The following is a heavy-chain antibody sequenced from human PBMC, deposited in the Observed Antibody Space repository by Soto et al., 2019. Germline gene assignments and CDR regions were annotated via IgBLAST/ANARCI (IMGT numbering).Heavy chain of an antibody. CDR1: VFTFSSYG. Sequence: YLRLSCSPSVFTFSSYGMHCVRQAPGKGPVWVSRIETDGSRTTYADSVKGRFTISRDNAKNMMYLQMNSLRVEDTAVYYCVRDRPHNWFDPWGQGTLVTVSS. J-gene: IGHJ5*02. CDR2: IETDGSRT. D-gene: IGHD6-6*01. CDR3: VRDRPHNWFDP. V-gene: IGHV3-74*01.